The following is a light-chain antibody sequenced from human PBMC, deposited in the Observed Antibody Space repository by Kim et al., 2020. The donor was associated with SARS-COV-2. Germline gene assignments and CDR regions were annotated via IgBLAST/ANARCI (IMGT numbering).Light chain of an antibody. CDR3: QQYKNYWT. CDR1: QNIDTW. CDR2: RAS. J-gene: IGKJ1*01. Sequence: DIQMTQSPSTLSASVGDRVTITCQASQNIDTWLAWYQQKPGQAPNLLIYRASSFQNGVPSRFSGGGSGTEFTLTINGLQPDDFATYYCQQYKNYWTFGRGTKVDIK. V-gene: IGKV1-5*03.